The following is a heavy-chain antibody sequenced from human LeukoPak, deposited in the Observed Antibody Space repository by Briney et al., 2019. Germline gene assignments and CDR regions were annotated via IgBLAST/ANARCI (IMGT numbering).Heavy chain of an antibody. CDR3: AKVPAGVRGLFEP. D-gene: IGHD3-10*01. CDR1: GFTFSRYW. CDR2: IKQGGSEK. J-gene: IGHJ5*02. V-gene: IGHV3-7*05. Sequence: GGSLRLSCAASGFTFSRYWMSWVRQAPGKGLEWVANIKQGGSEKYYVDSVKGRFTISRDNAKNSLYLQMNSLRAEDTAVYYCAKVPAGVRGLFEPWGQEPLVTVSS.